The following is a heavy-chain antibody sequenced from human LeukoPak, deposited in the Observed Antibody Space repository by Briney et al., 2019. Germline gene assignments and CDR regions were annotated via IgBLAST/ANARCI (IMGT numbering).Heavy chain of an antibody. CDR3: ARGMGLWFGAYFDY. Sequence: GGSLRLSCAASGFTFSSYGMHWVRQAPGKGLEWVAFIRYDGSNKYYADSVKGRFTISRDNAKNSLYLQMNSLRAEDTAVYYCARGMGLWFGAYFDYWGQGTLVTVSS. CDR1: GFTFSSYG. J-gene: IGHJ4*02. V-gene: IGHV3-30*02. CDR2: IRYDGSNK. D-gene: IGHD3-10*01.